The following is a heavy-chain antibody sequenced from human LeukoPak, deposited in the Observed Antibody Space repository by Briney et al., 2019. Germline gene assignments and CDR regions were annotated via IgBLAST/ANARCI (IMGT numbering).Heavy chain of an antibody. CDR3: ARDWRDGYSRNFDY. CDR1: GFTFTSYE. V-gene: IGHV3-7*01. J-gene: IGHJ4*02. Sequence: GGSLRLSCAASGFTFTSYEMSWVRQAPGKGLEWVANIKQDGSEQYYVDSVKGRFTISRDNAKNSLYLQMNSLRAEDTAMYYCARDWRDGYSRNFDYWGQGTLVTVSS. CDR2: IKQDGSEQ. D-gene: IGHD5-24*01.